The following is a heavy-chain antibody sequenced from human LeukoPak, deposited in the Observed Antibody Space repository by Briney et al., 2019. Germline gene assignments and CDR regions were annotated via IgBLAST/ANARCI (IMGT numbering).Heavy chain of an antibody. CDR3: ARDLSTTVTTRGATDY. J-gene: IGHJ4*02. CDR1: GYTFTSYG. CDR2: ISAYNGNT. Sequence: ASVKVSCKASGYTFTSYGISWVRQAPGQGLEWMGWISAYNGNTNYAQKLQGRVTMTTDTSTSTAYMELRSLRSDDTAVYYCARDLSTTVTTRGATDYWGQGTLVTVSS. D-gene: IGHD4-17*01. V-gene: IGHV1-18*01.